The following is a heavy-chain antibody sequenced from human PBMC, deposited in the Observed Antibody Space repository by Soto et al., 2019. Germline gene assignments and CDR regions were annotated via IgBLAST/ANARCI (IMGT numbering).Heavy chain of an antibody. D-gene: IGHD2-15*01. CDR2: ISGSGGNT. CDR3: AKDASSGGSRYDRHS. Sequence: SWLRQAPRKGQEWISAISGSGGNTYYADSVKGRFTIYRDNSKNALYLQMNSLRAEDTAVYYCAKDASSGGSRYDRHSCGHGPLV. V-gene: IGHV3-23*01. J-gene: IGHJ5*01.